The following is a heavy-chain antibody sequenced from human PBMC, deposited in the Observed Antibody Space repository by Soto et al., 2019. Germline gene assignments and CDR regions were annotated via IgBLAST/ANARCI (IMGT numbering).Heavy chain of an antibody. CDR2: IWYDGSNK. CDR3: ARDTDYGDSLFDY. CDR1: GFTFISYG. D-gene: IGHD4-17*01. Sequence: LRLSCAASGFTFISYGMHWVRQAPGKGLEWVAVIWYDGSNKYYADSVKGRFTISRDNSKNTLYLQMNSLRAEDTAVYYCARDTDYGDSLFDYWGQGTLVTVSS. J-gene: IGHJ4*02. V-gene: IGHV3-33*01.